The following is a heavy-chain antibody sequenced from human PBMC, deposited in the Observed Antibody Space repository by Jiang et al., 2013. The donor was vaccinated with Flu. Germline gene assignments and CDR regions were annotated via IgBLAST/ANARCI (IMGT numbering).Heavy chain of an antibody. CDR2: ISAYNGNT. Sequence: EWMGWISAYNGNTNYAQKLQGRVTMTTDTSTSTAYMELRSLRSDDTAVYYCARDSTAPDGYNSPSGYWGQGTLVTVSS. CDR3: ARDSTAPDGYNSPSGY. D-gene: IGHD5-24*01. J-gene: IGHJ4*02. V-gene: IGHV1-18*01.